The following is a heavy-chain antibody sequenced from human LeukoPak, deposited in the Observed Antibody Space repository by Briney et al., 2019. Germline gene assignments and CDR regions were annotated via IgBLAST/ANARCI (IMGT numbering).Heavy chain of an antibody. CDR3: ARDSSGYQ. V-gene: IGHV3-7*01. CDR2: IKEDGSEK. CDR1: GFTFSSYW. Sequence: GRSLRLSCAASGFTFSSYWMHWVRQAPGKGLEWVANIKEDGSEKYYGDSVKGRFTISRDNAKNSLYLQMNSLRAEDTAVYYCARDSSGYQWGQGTLVTVSS. J-gene: IGHJ4*02. D-gene: IGHD3-22*01.